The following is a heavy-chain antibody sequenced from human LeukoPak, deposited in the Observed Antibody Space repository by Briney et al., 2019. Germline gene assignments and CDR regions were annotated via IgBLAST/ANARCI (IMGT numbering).Heavy chain of an antibody. D-gene: IGHD5-18*01. CDR2: IYYSGST. Sequence: PSETLSLTCTVSGGSISSGSYYWSWIRQPPGKGLEWIGYIYYSGSTNYNPSLKSRVTISVDTSKNQFSLKLSSVTAADTAVYYCARRGLYSYGWATFDYWGQGTLVTVSS. J-gene: IGHJ4*02. CDR1: GGSISSGSYY. V-gene: IGHV4-61*01. CDR3: ARRGLYSYGWATFDY.